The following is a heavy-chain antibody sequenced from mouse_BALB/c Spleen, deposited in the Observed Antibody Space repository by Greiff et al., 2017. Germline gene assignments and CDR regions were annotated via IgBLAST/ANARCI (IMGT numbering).Heavy chain of an antibody. J-gene: IGHJ3*01. CDR1: GYSFTGYT. CDR2: INPYNGGT. Sequence: EVQLQQSGPELVKPGASMKISCKASGYSFTGYTMNWVKQSHGKNLEWIGLINPYNGGTSYNQKFKGKATLTVDKSSSTAYMELLSLTSEDSAVYYCARDYYGSSYEGPAWFAYWGQGTLVTVSA. V-gene: IGHV1-18*01. CDR3: ARDYYGSSYEGPAWFAY. D-gene: IGHD1-1*01.